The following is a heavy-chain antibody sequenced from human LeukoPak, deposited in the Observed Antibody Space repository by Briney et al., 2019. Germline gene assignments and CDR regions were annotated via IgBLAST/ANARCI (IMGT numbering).Heavy chain of an antibody. J-gene: IGHJ4*02. CDR3: ARSQASSDFDY. D-gene: IGHD6-25*01. Sequence: SVKVSCKASGGTFSSYAISWVRQAPGQGPEWMGRTIPILGIANYAQKFQGRVTITADKFTSTAYMELSSLRSEDTAVYYCARSQASSDFDYWGQGTLVTVSS. CDR2: TIPILGIA. CDR1: GGTFSSYA. V-gene: IGHV1-69*04.